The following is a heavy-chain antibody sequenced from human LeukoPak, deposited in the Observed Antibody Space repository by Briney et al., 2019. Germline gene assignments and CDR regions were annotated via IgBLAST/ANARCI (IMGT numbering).Heavy chain of an antibody. Sequence: PGGSLRLSCAASGFTFTSYGMHWVRQAPGKGLEWVAVISYDGSNKYYADSVKGRFTISRDNSKNTLYLQMNSLRAEDTAVYYCAKDRVDVSDYYDRSGYFLGYFDYWGQGILVTVSS. CDR3: AKDRVDVSDYYDRSGYFLGYFDY. CDR2: ISYDGSNK. V-gene: IGHV3-30*18. D-gene: IGHD3-22*01. J-gene: IGHJ4*02. CDR1: GFTFTSYG.